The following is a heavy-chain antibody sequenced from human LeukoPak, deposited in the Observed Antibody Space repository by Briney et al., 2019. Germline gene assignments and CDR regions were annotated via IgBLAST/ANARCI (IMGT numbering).Heavy chain of an antibody. V-gene: IGHV3-48*03. CDR3: AREYSSSWYDAFDI. D-gene: IGHD6-13*01. CDR1: GFTFSSYE. Sequence: GGSLRLSCAASGFTFSSYEMNWVRQAPGKGLEWVSYISSSSTIYYADSVKGRFTISRDNAKNSLYLQMNSLRAEDTAVYYCAREYSSSWYDAFDIWGQGTMVTVSS. J-gene: IGHJ3*02. CDR2: ISSSSTI.